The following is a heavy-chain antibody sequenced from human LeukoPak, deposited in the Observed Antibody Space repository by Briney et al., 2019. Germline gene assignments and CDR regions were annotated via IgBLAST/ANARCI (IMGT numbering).Heavy chain of an antibody. V-gene: IGHV3-48*01. CDR2: IGSSVSTR. D-gene: IGHD3-3*01. J-gene: IGHJ4*02. Sequence: GGSLRLSCVASGFTFNSYWMSWVRRAPGKGLEWVSYIGSSVSTRYYADSVKGRFTISRDNGKHSLYLQMNSLRAEDTAVYYCAREGSDFWSGYSKGYFDYWGRGTLVTVSS. CDR1: GFTFNSYW. CDR3: AREGSDFWSGYSKGYFDY.